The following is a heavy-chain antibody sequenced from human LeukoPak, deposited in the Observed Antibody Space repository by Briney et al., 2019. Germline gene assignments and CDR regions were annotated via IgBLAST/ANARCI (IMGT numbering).Heavy chain of an antibody. D-gene: IGHD6-13*01. CDR2: INPNSGGT. J-gene: IGHJ4*02. CDR1: GYTFTGYY. CDR3: ARDQAQLWELFFDY. V-gene: IGHV1-2*02. Sequence: ASVTVSCKASGYTFTGYYMHWVRQAPGQGLEWMGWINPNSGGTNYAQKFQGRVTMTRDTSISTAYMELSRLRSDDTAVYYCARDQAQLWELFFDYWGQGTLVTVSS.